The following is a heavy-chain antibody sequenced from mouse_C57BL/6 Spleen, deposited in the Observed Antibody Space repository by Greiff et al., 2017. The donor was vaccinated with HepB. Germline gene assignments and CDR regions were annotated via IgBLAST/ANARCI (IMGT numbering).Heavy chain of an antibody. V-gene: IGHV5-4*01. CDR3: AREPFDYGSSSFAY. D-gene: IGHD1-1*01. Sequence: EVKLEESGGGLVKPGGSLKLSCAASGFTFSSYAMSWVRQTPEKRLEWVATISDGGSYTYYPDNVKGRFTISRDNAKNNLYLQMSHLKSEDTAMYYCAREPFDYGSSSFAYWGQGTLVTVSA. CDR1: GFTFSSYA. CDR2: ISDGGSYT. J-gene: IGHJ3*01.